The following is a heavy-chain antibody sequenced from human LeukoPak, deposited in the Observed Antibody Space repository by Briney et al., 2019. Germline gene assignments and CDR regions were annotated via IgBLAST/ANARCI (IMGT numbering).Heavy chain of an antibody. CDR1: GFTSSSYS. J-gene: IGHJ4*02. CDR2: IGSSSIII. CDR3: ARVSPNRFLDY. D-gene: IGHD1-14*01. V-gene: IGHV3-48*01. Sequence: PGGSLRLSCEASGFTSSSYSMNWVRQAPGKGLEWVSYIGSSSIIIYYADSVKGRFTISRDNAKNSLYLQMNSLRAEDTAVYYCARVSPNRFLDYWGQGTLVTVSS.